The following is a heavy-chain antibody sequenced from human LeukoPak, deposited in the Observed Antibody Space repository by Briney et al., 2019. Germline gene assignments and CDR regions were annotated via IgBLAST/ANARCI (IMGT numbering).Heavy chain of an antibody. Sequence: SETLSLTCTASGGSISSGGYYWSWIRQHPGKGLEWIGYIYYSGSTYYNPSLKSRVTISVDTSKNQFSLKLSSVTAADTAVYYCARGVRSVPAATNFDYWGQGTLVTVSS. CDR1: GGSISSGGYY. J-gene: IGHJ4*02. D-gene: IGHD2-2*01. CDR3: ARGVRSVPAATNFDY. V-gene: IGHV4-31*03. CDR2: IYYSGST.